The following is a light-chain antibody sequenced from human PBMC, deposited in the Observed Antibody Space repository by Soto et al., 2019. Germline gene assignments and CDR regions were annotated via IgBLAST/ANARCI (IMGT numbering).Light chain of an antibody. CDR3: QSYESSLSGYV. CDR1: SSNIGAAYS. V-gene: IGLV1-40*01. J-gene: IGLJ1*01. CDR2: GNT. Sequence: QTVVTQPPSVSGAPGQTVTISCTRSSSNIGAAYSVHWYQQLPGEAPKLLIFGNTNRPSGVPDRFSGSESGTSASLAITGLQVEDEADYYCQSYESSLSGYVFGTGTKLTVL.